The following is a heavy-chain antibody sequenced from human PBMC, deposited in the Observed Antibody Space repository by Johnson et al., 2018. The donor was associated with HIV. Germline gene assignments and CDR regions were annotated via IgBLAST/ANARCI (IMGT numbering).Heavy chain of an antibody. D-gene: IGHD6-19*01. CDR1: GFTFSSYW. CDR3: ARGSSSGWSGGAFDI. CDR2: IKQDGSEK. J-gene: IGHJ3*02. V-gene: IGHV3-7*01. Sequence: EVQLVESGGGLVQPGGSLRLSCAASGFTFSSYWMSWVRQAPGKGLEWVANIKQDGSEKYYVDSVKGRFTISRDNAKNSLYLQMNSLRAEDTAVYYCARGSSSGWSGGAFDIWGQGTMVTVSS.